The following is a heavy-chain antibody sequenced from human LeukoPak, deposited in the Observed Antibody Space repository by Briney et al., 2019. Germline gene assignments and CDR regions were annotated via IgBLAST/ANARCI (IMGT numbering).Heavy chain of an antibody. CDR1: GFTFSSYA. CDR2: ISYDGSNK. J-gene: IGHJ3*02. Sequence: QAGGSLRLSCAASGFTFSSYAMHWVRQAPGKGLEWVAVISYDGSNKYYADSVKGRFTISRDNSKNTLYLQMNSLRAEDTAVYYCARDPLWFGELSDDAFDIWGQGTMVTVSS. D-gene: IGHD3-10*01. V-gene: IGHV3-30-3*01. CDR3: ARDPLWFGELSDDAFDI.